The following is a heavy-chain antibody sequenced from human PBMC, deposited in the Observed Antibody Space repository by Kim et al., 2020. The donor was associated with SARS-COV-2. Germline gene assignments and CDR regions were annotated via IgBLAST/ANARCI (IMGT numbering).Heavy chain of an antibody. CDR3: ARLHCSSTNCYEGNDAFDI. J-gene: IGHJ3*02. V-gene: IGHV5-51*01. CDR2: IYPGDSDT. CDR1: GSSFNTYW. D-gene: IGHD2-2*01. Sequence: GESLKISCKGSGSSFNTYWIGWVRQMPGKGLEWMGIIYPGDSDTRYSPSFQGQVTISADKSISTAYLQWSSLKASDTAMYYCARLHCSSTNCYEGNDAFDIWGQGTMVTVSS.